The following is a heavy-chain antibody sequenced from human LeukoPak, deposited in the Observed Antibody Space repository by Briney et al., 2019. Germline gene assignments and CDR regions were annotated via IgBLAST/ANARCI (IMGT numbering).Heavy chain of an antibody. CDR3: ARRYCSSTSCSYTFDY. J-gene: IGHJ4*02. CDR2: IIPIFGTA. Sequence: ASVKVSCKASGGTFSSYAISWVRQAPGQGLEWMGGIIPIFGTANYAQKFQGRVTITADESTSTAYMELSSLRSEDTAVYYCARRYCSSTSCSYTFDYWGQGTLVTVSS. D-gene: IGHD2-2*01. CDR1: GGTFSSYA. V-gene: IGHV1-69*13.